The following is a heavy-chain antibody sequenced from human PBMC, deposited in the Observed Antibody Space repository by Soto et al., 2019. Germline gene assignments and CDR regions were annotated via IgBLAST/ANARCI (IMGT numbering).Heavy chain of an antibody. D-gene: IGHD3-22*01. CDR1: GGSIRSYY. CDR2: IFYSGST. Sequence: SETLSLTCTVSGGSIRSYYWSWIRQPPGKRLEWIGYIFYSGSTNYNPSLKSRVLISVDTSKNQFSLRLTSVTAADTAVYYCARLGGYFQALDSWGQGTLVTVSS. CDR3: ARLGGYFQALDS. V-gene: IGHV4-59*01. J-gene: IGHJ4*02.